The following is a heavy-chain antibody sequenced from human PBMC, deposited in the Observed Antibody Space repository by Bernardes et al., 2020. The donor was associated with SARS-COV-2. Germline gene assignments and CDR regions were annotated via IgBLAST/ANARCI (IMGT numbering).Heavy chain of an antibody. CDR1: GFTFSTYW. V-gene: IGHV3-74*01. CDR2: INSDGSST. D-gene: IGHD6-6*01. J-gene: IGHJ3*01. CDR3: ARDPDYSSSDDAFDL. Sequence: GGSLRVSCAASGFTFSTYWMHWVRRVPGKGLVWVSRINSDGSSTTYADSVKGRFTISRDNAQKTLFLQMSSLRVEDTAVYYCARDPDYSSSDDAFDLWGQGTMVTVSS.